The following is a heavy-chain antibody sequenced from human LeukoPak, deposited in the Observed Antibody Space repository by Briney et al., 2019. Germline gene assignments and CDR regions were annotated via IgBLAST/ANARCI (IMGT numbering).Heavy chain of an antibody. CDR3: ARGDYYDSSGFYSYYYYMDV. CDR1: GFTFDDYG. CDR2: INWNGGST. D-gene: IGHD3-22*01. J-gene: IGHJ6*03. V-gene: IGHV3-20*04. Sequence: GGSLRLSCAASGFTFDDYGMSWVRQAPGKGLEWVSGINWNGGSTGYADSVKGRFTISRDNAKNSLYLQMNSLRAEDTAVYYCARGDYYDSSGFYSYYYYMDVWGKGTTVTVSS.